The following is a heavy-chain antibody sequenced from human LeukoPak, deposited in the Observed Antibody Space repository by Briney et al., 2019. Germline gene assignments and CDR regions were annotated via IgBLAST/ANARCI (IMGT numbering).Heavy chain of an antibody. V-gene: IGHV3-30-3*01. CDR2: ISYDGSNK. J-gene: IGHJ6*03. Sequence: GGSLRLSCAASGFTFSSYAMHWVRQAPGKGLEWVAVISYDGSNKYYADSVKGRFTISRDNAKNSLYLQMNSLRAEDTAVYYCARVGRIYQYYMDVWGKGTTVTVSS. CDR3: ARVGRIYQYYMDV. CDR1: GFTFSSYA.